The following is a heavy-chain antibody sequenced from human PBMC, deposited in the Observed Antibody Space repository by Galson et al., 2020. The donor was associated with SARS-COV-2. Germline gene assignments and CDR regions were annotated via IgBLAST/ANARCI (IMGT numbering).Heavy chain of an antibody. CDR1: GGSISSYY. D-gene: IGHD3-3*01. J-gene: IGHJ5*02. CDR3: ASIDVLRFLEWQGWFDP. CDR2: IYYSGST. V-gene: IGHV4-59*01. Sequence: SETLSLTCTVSGGSISSYYWSWIWQPPGKGLEWIGYIYYSGSTNYNPSLKSRVTISVDTSKNQFSLKLSSVTAADTAVYYCASIDVLRFLEWQGWFDPWGQGTLVTVSS.